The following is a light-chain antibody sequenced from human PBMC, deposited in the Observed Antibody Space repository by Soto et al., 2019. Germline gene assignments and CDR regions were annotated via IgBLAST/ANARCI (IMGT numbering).Light chain of an antibody. CDR1: QDIIGG. Sequence: DTQMNQSPSSVSASVGDRVTITCRASQDIIGGLAWFQQKPGKAPNLLIYAASILQSGVPSRFSGSGSGTDFTLTITYLQPEDFATYYCQQANSFPWTFGQGTKVDIK. CDR3: QQANSFPWT. CDR2: AAS. V-gene: IGKV1D-12*01. J-gene: IGKJ1*01.